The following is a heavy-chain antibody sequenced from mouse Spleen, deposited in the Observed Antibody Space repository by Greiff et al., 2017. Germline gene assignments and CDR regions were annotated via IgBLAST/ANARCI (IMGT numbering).Heavy chain of an antibody. CDR1: GFSLTSYEI. D-gene: IGHD2-3*01. V-gene: IGHV8-12*01. CDR3: ARLYDGYQGWFAY. J-gene: IGHJ3*01. CDR2: IYWDDDK. Sequence: ESGPGLVAPSQSLFITCTVSGFSLTSYEINWVRQPPGKGLEWLAHIYWDDDKRYNPSLKSRLTISKDTSRNQVFLKITSVDTADTATYYCARLYDGYQGWFAYWGQGTLVTVSA.